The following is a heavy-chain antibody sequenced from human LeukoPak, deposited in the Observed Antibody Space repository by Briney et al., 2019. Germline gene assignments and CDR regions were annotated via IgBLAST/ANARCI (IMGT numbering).Heavy chain of an antibody. D-gene: IGHD3-10*01. Sequence: GGSLRLSCAASGFIVSSNYMSWVRQAPGKGLEWVSSIYIHGTTHYADSVKGRVTISRDKSTNTLYLEMNSLRAEDTAVYYCARMYGSGQYYIDSWGQGTLVTVSS. CDR2: IYIHGTT. V-gene: IGHV3-53*01. CDR3: ARMYGSGQYYIDS. J-gene: IGHJ4*02. CDR1: GFIVSSNY.